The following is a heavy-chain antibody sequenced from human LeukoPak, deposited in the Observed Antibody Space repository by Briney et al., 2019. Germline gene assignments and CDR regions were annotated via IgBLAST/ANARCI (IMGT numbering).Heavy chain of an antibody. CDR3: VKQAGVY. Sequence: PGGSLRLSCAVSGFTIRNLWMTWVRQAPGKGLECVANIKGDGSEKNYVDSVKGRFTISRDDAKNSLYLQMNSLSAEDTAVYYCVKQAGVYWGQGTLVTVSS. CDR1: GFTIRNLW. J-gene: IGHJ4*02. CDR2: IKGDGSEK. V-gene: IGHV3-7*01. D-gene: IGHD6-19*01.